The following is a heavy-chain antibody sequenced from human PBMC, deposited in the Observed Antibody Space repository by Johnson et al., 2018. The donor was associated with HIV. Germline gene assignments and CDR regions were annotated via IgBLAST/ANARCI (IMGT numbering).Heavy chain of an antibody. CDR2: ISWHSGRI. D-gene: IGHD1-1*01. CDR3: AKDRGLERRERAFDI. CDR1: GFTLDDYA. J-gene: IGHJ3*02. V-gene: IGHV3-9*01. Sequence: VQLVESGGGLVQPGRSLRLSCAASGFTLDDYAMHWVRQAPGKGLEWVSGISWHSGRIGYADSVKGRFTISRDSAKNSLYLQMNSLRAEDTALYYCAKDRGLERRERAFDIWGQGTMVTVSS.